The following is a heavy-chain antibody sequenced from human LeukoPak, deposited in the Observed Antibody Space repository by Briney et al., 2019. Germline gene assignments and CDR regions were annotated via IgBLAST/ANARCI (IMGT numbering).Heavy chain of an antibody. D-gene: IGHD3-10*01. CDR1: GYTSTTYA. V-gene: IGHV1-3*01. Sequence: ASVKVSCKASGYTSTTYAMHWVRQAPGQRLEWMGWINAGNGNTKYSQKFQGRVTITRDTSASTAYMELSSLRSEDTAVYYCARDYLPYYYGSGSSLGWFDPWGQGTLVTVSS. J-gene: IGHJ5*02. CDR3: ARDYLPYYYGSGSSLGWFDP. CDR2: INAGNGNT.